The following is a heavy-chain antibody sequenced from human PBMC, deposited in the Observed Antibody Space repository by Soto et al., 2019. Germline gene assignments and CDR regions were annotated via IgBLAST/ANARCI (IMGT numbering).Heavy chain of an antibody. D-gene: IGHD2-8*02. J-gene: IGHJ4*02. CDR3: ARDKITGLFDY. CDR1: GRHFRGHY. Sequence: PSDTLSLTLAVYGRHFRGHYWSWIRQPPGPGLEWIGEINHSGSTNYNPSLKSRVTISVDTSKNQFSLKLTSVTAADTAVYYCARDKITGLFDYWGQGPLVTVSS. CDR2: INHSGST. V-gene: IGHV4-34*01.